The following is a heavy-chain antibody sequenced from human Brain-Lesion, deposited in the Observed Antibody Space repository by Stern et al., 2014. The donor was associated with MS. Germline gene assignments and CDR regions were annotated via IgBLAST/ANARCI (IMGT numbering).Heavy chain of an antibody. V-gene: IGHV3-33*06. CDR2: ITFGWTKK. D-gene: IGHD6-19*01. Sequence: VQLLESGGGVVQPGRSLRLSCAVSGFTFSSYGMYWVRQAPGQGLERVAGITFGWTKKNYIESVKGRFTISRDNSKNTLSLQMTSLRAEDTAVYYCAKDKKDSSGWNLYFYGMDVWGQGTTVIVSS. CDR1: GFTFSSYG. CDR3: AKDKKDSSGWNLYFYGMDV. J-gene: IGHJ6*02.